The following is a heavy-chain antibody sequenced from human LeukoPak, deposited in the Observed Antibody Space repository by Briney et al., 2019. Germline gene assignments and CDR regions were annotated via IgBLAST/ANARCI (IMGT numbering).Heavy chain of an antibody. CDR3: ARLPEGGYATSLGWFGP. CDR2: ISYTGVS. CDR1: GVSISRSH. J-gene: IGHJ5*02. V-gene: IGHV4-59*08. D-gene: IGHD5-24*01. Sequence: PSETLSLTCTVSGVSISRSHWIWIRQTPGKGLEWIGYISYTGVSSYNPSLKSRVTISVDTSKNQFSLNVTSVTAADTAVYYCARLPEGGYATSLGWFGPWGQGTRVTVSS.